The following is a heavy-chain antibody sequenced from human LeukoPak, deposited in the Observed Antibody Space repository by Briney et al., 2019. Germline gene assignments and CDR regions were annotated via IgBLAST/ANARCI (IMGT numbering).Heavy chain of an antibody. CDR2: IYYSGST. CDR1: GGSFSGYY. V-gene: IGHV4-59*01. Sequence: PSETLSLTCAVYGGSFSGYYWSWIRQPPGKGLEWIGYIYYSGSTNYNPSLKSRVTISVDTSKNQFSLKLSSVTAADTAVYYCARQVPLYGDWFDPWGQGTLVTVSS. CDR3: ARQVPLYGDWFDP. D-gene: IGHD4-17*01. J-gene: IGHJ5*02.